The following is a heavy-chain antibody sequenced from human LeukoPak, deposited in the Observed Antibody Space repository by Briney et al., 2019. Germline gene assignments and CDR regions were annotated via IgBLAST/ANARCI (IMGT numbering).Heavy chain of an antibody. CDR3: ARGLVLAAAGDFDY. V-gene: IGHV1-8*03. Sequence: ASVKVSCKASGYTFTSYGINWVRQATGQGLEWMGWMNPNSGNTGYAQKFQGRVTITRNTSISTAYMELSSLRSEDTAVYYCARGLVLAAAGDFDYWGQGTLVTVSS. D-gene: IGHD6-13*01. J-gene: IGHJ4*02. CDR2: MNPNSGNT. CDR1: GYTFTSYG.